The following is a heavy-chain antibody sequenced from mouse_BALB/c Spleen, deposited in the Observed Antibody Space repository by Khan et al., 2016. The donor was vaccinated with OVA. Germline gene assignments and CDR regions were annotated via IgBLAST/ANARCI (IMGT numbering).Heavy chain of an antibody. CDR1: GYSFTSYY. CDR3: TRHGYVAWFTY. D-gene: IGHD2-2*01. J-gene: IGHJ3*01. CDR2: IDPFSGDT. V-gene: IGHV1S135*01. Sequence: VRLQQSGPELMKPGASVKISCKASGYSFTSYYIHWVMESPGKSLEWIGYIDPFSGDTTYTQNFKGKATLTVDKSSSTAYILLSNLTSEDSAVYYCTRHGYVAWFTYWGQGTLVTVSA.